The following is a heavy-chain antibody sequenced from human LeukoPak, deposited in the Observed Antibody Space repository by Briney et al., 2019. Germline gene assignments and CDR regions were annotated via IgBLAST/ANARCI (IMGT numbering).Heavy chain of an antibody. CDR2: IYHSGST. V-gene: IGHV4-30-2*01. CDR3: ARFGGGRLPYYFDY. Sequence: SETLSLTCTVSGGSISSGGYYWSWIRQPPGKGLEWIGYIYHSGSTYYNPSLKSRVTISVDTSKNQFSLKLSSVTAADTAVYYCARFGGGRLPYYFDYWGQGTLVTVSS. D-gene: IGHD3-16*01. CDR1: GGSISSGGYY. J-gene: IGHJ4*02.